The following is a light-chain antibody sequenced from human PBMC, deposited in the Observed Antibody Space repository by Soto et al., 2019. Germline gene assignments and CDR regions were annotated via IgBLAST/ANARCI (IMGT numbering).Light chain of an antibody. V-gene: IGKV2-30*01. CDR2: KVS. CDR3: MQGTHSPPYT. J-gene: IGKJ2*01. Sequence: DVVMTQSPLSLPVTLGQPASISCRSSQSLAYSDGNTYLNWFQQRPGQSPRRLIYKVSNRDSGVPDRFSGSGSGTDFTLKISRVEAEDVGVCYCMQGTHSPPYTFGQGTKLEIK. CDR1: QSLAYSDGNTY.